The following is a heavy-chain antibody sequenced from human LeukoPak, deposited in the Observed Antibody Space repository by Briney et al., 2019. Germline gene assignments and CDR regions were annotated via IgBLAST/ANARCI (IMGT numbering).Heavy chain of an antibody. CDR2: VSTSGTL. Sequence: SETLSLTCTVSVASVNDHYWSWVRQPAGKGLEYIGLVSTSGTLNYNPSLNSRVNMSIELSKNQFSLRLNSVTAADTAVYYCARAERLSCGDSKCSPHFDSWGQGTLVTVSS. CDR1: VASVNDHY. D-gene: IGHD2-21*01. J-gene: IGHJ4*02. V-gene: IGHV4-4*07. CDR3: ARAERLSCGDSKCSPHFDS.